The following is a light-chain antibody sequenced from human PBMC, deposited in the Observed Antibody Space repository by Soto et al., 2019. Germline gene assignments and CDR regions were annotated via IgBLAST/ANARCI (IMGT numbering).Light chain of an antibody. Sequence: DIQMTQSPSSLSASVGDRVTITCRASENIRTYLNWYQQRPGTAPKLLIYDASTLQSGVPSRFSGSVSGTALNLTLVSLQPEDFATYYCPQSYTATPSVTFGPGTKVPVK. CDR3: PQSYTATPSVT. J-gene: IGKJ1*01. V-gene: IGKV1-39*01. CDR1: ENIRTY. CDR2: DAS.